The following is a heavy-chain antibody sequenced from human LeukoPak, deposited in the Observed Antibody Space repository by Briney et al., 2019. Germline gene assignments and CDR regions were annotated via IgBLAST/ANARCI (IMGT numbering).Heavy chain of an antibody. CDR2: ISSSSSTI. D-gene: IGHD3/OR15-3a*01. J-gene: IGHJ6*02. CDR3: ARVGLTHYYGMDV. V-gene: IGHV3-48*01. Sequence: GGSLRLSCAASGFTFSSYAMSWVRQAPGKGLEWVSYISSSSSTIYYADSVKGRFTISRDNARNSLYLQMNSLRAEDTAVYYCARVGLTHYYGMDVWGQGTTVTVSS. CDR1: GFTFSSYA.